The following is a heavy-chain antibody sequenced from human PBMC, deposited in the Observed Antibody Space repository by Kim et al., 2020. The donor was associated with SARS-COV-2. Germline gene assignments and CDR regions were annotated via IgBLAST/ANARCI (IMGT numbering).Heavy chain of an antibody. Sequence: SVKVSCKASGGTFSSYAISWVRQAPGQGLEWMGGIIPIFGTANYAQQFQGRVTITADESTSTAYMELSSLRSEDTAVYYCARPMTAIPVEYAFDIWGQGTMVTVSS. CDR3: ARPMTAIPVEYAFDI. CDR1: GGTFSSYA. D-gene: IGHD2-21*02. J-gene: IGHJ3*02. CDR2: IIPIFGTA. V-gene: IGHV1-69*13.